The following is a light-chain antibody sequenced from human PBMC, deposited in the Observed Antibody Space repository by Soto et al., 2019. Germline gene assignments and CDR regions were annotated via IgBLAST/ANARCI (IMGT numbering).Light chain of an antibody. V-gene: IGLV2-14*01. J-gene: IGLJ1*01. CDR1: NSDVGLYDF. Sequence: QSALTQPASVSGTPGQSITISCTGSNSDVGLYDFVSWYQQHPGKAPKLMIYAVTDRPSGVSSRFSGSKSGNTASLTISGLQAEDEADYYCSSYTSSSTLFGTGTKVTVL. CDR2: AVT. CDR3: SSYTSSSTL.